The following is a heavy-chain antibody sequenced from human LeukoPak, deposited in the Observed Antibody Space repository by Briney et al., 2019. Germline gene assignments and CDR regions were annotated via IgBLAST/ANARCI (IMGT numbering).Heavy chain of an antibody. CDR1: GFTFDDYA. J-gene: IGHJ3*02. V-gene: IGHV3-9*01. CDR3: AKGIRVYYGPFDI. Sequence: GGSLRLSCAASGFTFDDYAMHWVRQAPGKGLEWVSGISWNSGSIGYADSVKGRFTISRDNAKNSLYLQMNSLRAEDTALYYCAKGIRVYYGPFDIWGQGTMVTVSS. D-gene: IGHD3-10*01. CDR2: ISWNSGSI.